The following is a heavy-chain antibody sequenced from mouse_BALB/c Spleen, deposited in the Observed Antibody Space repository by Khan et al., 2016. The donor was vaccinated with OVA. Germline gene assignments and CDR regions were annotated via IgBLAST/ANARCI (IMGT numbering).Heavy chain of an antibody. D-gene: IGHD2-4*01. CDR1: GYSITSEYT. CDR2: ISYSGNT. V-gene: IGHV3-2*02. Sequence: EVQLVESGPGLVKPSQSLSLTCTVTGYSITSEYTWNWIRHFPGNKLEWMGFISYSGNTRYNPSLKSRISITRDTSKNQFFLQLNSVTSEDTATYYCERKDCYDYDPFPYWGQGTLVTVSA. CDR3: ERKDCYDYDPFPY. J-gene: IGHJ3*01.